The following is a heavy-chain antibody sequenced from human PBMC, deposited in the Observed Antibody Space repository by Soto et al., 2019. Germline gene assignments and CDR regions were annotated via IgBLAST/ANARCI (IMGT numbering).Heavy chain of an antibody. J-gene: IGHJ4*02. Sequence: PSETLSLTCTVSGGSISSGGYYWSWIRQHPGKGLEWIGYIYYSGSTYYNPSLKSRVTISVDTSKNQFSLKLSSVTAADTAVYYCASQYYGSGSYYNEGWGQGTLVTVSS. CDR1: GGSISSGGYY. D-gene: IGHD3-10*01. CDR3: ASQYYGSGSYYNEG. V-gene: IGHV4-31*03. CDR2: IYYSGST.